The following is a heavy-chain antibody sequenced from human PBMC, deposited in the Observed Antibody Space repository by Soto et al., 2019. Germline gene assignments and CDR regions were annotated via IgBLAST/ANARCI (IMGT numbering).Heavy chain of an antibody. CDR3: ARDVRDTGYSYWFDP. V-gene: IGHV4-31*03. CDR2: IKYSGTT. D-gene: IGHD3-9*01. J-gene: IGHJ5*02. CDR1: GASVGSGGYY. Sequence: QVQLQESGPGLVKASQTLSLTCTVSGASVGSGGYYWSWIRQVPGKGLECIGYIKYSGTTHYSPSLKSRVNISFDKSKNHVFLNLRFVTGADTAVYFCARDVRDTGYSYWFDPWGQGILVTVST.